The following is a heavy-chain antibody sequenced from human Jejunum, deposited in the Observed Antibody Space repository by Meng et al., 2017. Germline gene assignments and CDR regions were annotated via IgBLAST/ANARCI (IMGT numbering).Heavy chain of an antibody. Sequence: SVKFSCNASGGTFSTYIISWVRQAPGHGLEWMGGIIPTSGTANSAQKFQGRVTITTDESTSTAYMDLSRLRFEDTAVYYCARELTGYSSGWTAGLDAMDVWGQGTTVTVSS. V-gene: IGHV1-69*05. J-gene: IGHJ6*02. D-gene: IGHD6-19*01. CDR1: GGTFSTYI. CDR3: ARELTGYSSGWTAGLDAMDV. CDR2: IIPTSGTA.